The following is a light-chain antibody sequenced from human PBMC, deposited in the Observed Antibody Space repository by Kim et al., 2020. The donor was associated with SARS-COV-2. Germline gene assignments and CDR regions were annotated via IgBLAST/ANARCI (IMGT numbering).Light chain of an antibody. CDR3: SSYTRRNTVV. J-gene: IGLJ2*01. V-gene: IGLV2-14*03. CDR2: DVT. CDR1: SSDVGGYNY. Sequence: QSALTQPASVSGSPGQSITISCTGTSSDVGGYNYVSWYQHHPGKAPKLMIYDVTKRPSGVSNRFSGSKSGNTASLTISGLQAEDEADYYCSSYTRRNTVVFGAGTKLTVL.